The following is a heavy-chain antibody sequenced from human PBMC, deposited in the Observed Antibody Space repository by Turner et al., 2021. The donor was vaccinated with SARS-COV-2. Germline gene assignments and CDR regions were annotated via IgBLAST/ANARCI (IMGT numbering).Heavy chain of an antibody. Sequence: QVQLQESGPALMKPSETLSFSCTVYVCSISTNLWSWIRQTAGKGLEWIGRIHSSGSTNYNPSLKSRVTMSIDTSQNQFSLKLSSVTAADTAVYYCVIANEVLTRAFDIWGQGTMVTVSS. CDR3: VIANEVLTRAFDI. J-gene: IGHJ3*02. V-gene: IGHV4-4*07. CDR1: VCSISTNL. CDR2: IHSSGST. D-gene: IGHD3-16*01.